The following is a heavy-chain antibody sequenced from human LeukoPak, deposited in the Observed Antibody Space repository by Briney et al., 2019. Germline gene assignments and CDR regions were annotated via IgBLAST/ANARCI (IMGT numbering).Heavy chain of an antibody. J-gene: IGHJ1*01. Sequence: SETLSLTCTVSGGSISSSSYYWGWIRQPPGKGLEWIGSIYYSGSTYYNPSLKSRVTISVDTSKNQFSLSLNSVTAADTAVYYCARDGVRGIPEYFHHWGQGTLVIVSS. D-gene: IGHD3-10*01. CDR3: ARDGVRGIPEYFHH. V-gene: IGHV4-39*07. CDR2: IYYSGST. CDR1: GGSISSSSYY.